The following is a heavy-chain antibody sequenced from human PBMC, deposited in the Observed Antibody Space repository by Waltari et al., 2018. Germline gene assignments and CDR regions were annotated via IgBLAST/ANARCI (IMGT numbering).Heavy chain of an antibody. V-gene: IGHV3-53*01. CDR1: GFNVQTHH. J-gene: IGHJ6*02. Sequence: ELQLVASGGGLLQPGGSLRLACAASGFNVQTHHLSWVRQALGKGLEWISVIYSGGITYYADSVKGRFTISRDSYRNTLSLHMISLRAEDTAVYYCARAESGGMFDYYYGMDVWGQGTTVTVSS. CDR2: IYSGGIT. D-gene: IGHD2-15*01. CDR3: ARAESGGMFDYYYGMDV.